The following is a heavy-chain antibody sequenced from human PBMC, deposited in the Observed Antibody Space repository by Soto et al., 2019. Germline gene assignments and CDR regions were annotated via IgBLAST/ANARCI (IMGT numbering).Heavy chain of an antibody. CDR3: ARDRGSGSYLAFDI. V-gene: IGHV4-34*01. D-gene: IGHD3-10*01. CDR1: GGSFSGYY. Sequence: PSETLSLTCAVYGGSFSGYYWSWIRQPPGKGLEWIGEINHSGSTNYNPSLKSRVTISVDTSKNQFSLKLSSVTAADTAVYYCARDRGSGSYLAFDIWGQGTMVTVSS. J-gene: IGHJ3*02. CDR2: INHSGST.